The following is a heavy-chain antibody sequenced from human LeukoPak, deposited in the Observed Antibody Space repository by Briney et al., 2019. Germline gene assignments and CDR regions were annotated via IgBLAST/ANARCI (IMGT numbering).Heavy chain of an antibody. D-gene: IGHD5-18*01. V-gene: IGHV3-23*01. CDR1: GFTFSSYA. Sequence: GGSLRLSCAASGFTFSSYAMSWVRQAPGKGLEWVSAISGSGGSTYYADSVKGRFTISRDNSKNTLYLQMNSLRAEDTAVYYCALLLLWIQFPYSFDYWGQGTLVTVSS. J-gene: IGHJ4*02. CDR2: ISGSGGST. CDR3: ALLLLWIQFPYSFDY.